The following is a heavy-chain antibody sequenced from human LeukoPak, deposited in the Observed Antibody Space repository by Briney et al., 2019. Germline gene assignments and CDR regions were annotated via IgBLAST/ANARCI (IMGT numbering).Heavy chain of an antibody. V-gene: IGHV4-59*08. CDR1: GGSISSYY. J-gene: IGHJ4*02. CDR2: IYYSGST. D-gene: IGHD6-6*01. CDR3: ARQYSSSSHFDY. Sequence: SETLSLTCTVSGGSISSYYWSWIRQPPGKGLEWIGYIYYSGSTNYNASLESRVTISVDTPKNQFSLKLSSVTAADAAVYYCARQYSSSSHFDYWGQGALVTVSS.